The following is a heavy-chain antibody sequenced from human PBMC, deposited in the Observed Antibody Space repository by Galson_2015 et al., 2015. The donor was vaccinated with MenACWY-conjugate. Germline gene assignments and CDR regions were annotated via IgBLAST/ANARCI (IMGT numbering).Heavy chain of an antibody. CDR1: GVTFSSYS. CDR3: ARRVAGHGLDV. V-gene: IGHV3-48*04. Sequence: SLRLSCAASGVTFSSYSLKWVRQAPGKGLEWLLYFSGTRDIIYFADSVQGRFILSRVNAQMPLYLQTYSLTVEDTAVYYCARRVAGHGLDVWGQGTMVTVSS. D-gene: IGHD2-15*01. CDR2: FSGTRDII. J-gene: IGHJ6*02.